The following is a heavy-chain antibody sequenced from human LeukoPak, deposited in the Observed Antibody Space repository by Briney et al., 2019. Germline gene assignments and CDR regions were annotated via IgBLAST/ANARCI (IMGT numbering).Heavy chain of an antibody. CDR2: INHSGST. Sequence: SETLSLTCAVYGGSFSGYYWSWIRHPPGKGLEWIGEINHSGSTNYNPSLKSRVTISVDTSKNQFSLKLSSVTAADTAVYYCARIDSAVAGTDYWGQGTLVTVSS. V-gene: IGHV4-34*01. CDR3: ARIDSAVAGTDY. J-gene: IGHJ4*02. D-gene: IGHD6-19*01. CDR1: GGSFSGYY.